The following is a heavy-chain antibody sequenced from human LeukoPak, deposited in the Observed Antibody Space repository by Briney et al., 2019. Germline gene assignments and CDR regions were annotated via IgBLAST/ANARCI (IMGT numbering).Heavy chain of an antibody. CDR1: GFTFSSYY. J-gene: IGHJ5*02. D-gene: IGHD3-10*01. Sequence: QPGGSLRLSCAASGFTFSSYYMHWVRQAPGRGLVWVSTINSDESRTSYADPVKGRFSSSRDNAKNTLYLQMNSLRAEDTAVYYCARDRYYASGSYNWFDPWGQGTLVTVSS. CDR2: INSDESRT. V-gene: IGHV3-74*01. CDR3: ARDRYYASGSYNWFDP.